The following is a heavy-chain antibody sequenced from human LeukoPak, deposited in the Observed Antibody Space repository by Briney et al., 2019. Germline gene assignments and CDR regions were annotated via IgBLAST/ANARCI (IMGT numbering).Heavy chain of an antibody. J-gene: IGHJ4*02. CDR2: INPSGGST. CDR1: GYTFTRYY. V-gene: IGHV1-46*01. CDR3: ARGEAYYYDSSGYYRALYYFDY. Sequence: GASVKVSCKASGYTFTRYYMPWVRQAPGQGREWMGIINPSGGSTSYAQKFQGRVTMTRDTSTSTVYMELSSLRSEDTAVYYCARGEAYYYDSSGYYRALYYFDYWGQGTLVTVSS. D-gene: IGHD3-22*01.